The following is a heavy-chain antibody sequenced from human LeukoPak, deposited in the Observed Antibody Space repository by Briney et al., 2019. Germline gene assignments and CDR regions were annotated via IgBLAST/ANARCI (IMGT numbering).Heavy chain of an antibody. CDR3: AKTTGYFYFDSGTYPDH. D-gene: IGHD3-10*01. CDR1: GFTFSRFA. J-gene: IGHJ4*02. V-gene: IGHV3-23*01. CDR2: ITASGSSA. Sequence: GGSLRLSCAASGFTFSRFAMTWLRQAPGNGLEWVSTITASGSSAYHTDSVKGRFTISRDNSKNTLYLQMNSLRADDTAVYYCAKTTGYFYFDSGTYPDHWGQGTLVTVSS.